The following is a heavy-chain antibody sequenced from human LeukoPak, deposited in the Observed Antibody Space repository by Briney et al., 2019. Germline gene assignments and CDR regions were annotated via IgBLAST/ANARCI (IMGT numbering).Heavy chain of an antibody. D-gene: IGHD3-22*01. CDR1: GFTVSSNY. CDR2: INSDGSST. Sequence: GGSLRLSCAASGFTVSSNYMSWVRQAPGKGLVWVSRINSDGSSTSYADSVKGRFTIPRDNAKNTLYLQMNSLRAEDTAVYYCARGDSSGSENDYYYGMDVWGQGTTVTVSS. J-gene: IGHJ6*02. V-gene: IGHV3-74*01. CDR3: ARGDSSGSENDYYYGMDV.